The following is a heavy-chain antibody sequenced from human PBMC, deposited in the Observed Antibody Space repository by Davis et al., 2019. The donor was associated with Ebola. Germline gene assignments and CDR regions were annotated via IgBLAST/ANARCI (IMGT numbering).Heavy chain of an antibody. Sequence: ASSVKVSCKASGYTFTSYGISWPQQVPGQGLEWMGWISAYNGNTNYAQKLQGRVTMTTDTSTSTAYMELRSLRSDDTAVYYCARDKVVVTAIPFDYWGQGTLVTVSS. D-gene: IGHD2-21*02. J-gene: IGHJ4*02. V-gene: IGHV1-18*01. CDR1: GYTFTSYG. CDR2: ISAYNGNT. CDR3: ARDKVVVTAIPFDY.